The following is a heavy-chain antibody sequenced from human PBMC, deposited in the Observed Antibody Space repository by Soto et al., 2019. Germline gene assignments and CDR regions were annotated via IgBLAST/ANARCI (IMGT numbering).Heavy chain of an antibody. V-gene: IGHV1-3*01. CDR2: INAGNGNT. D-gene: IGHD6-13*01. Sequence: ASVKVSCKASGYTFTSYAMHWVRQAPGQRLEWMGWINAGNGNTKYSQKFQGRVTITRDTSASTAYMELSSLRSEDTAVYYCAASFIAAAGPYYYYSYGMDVCGQGTTVTVSS. CDR3: AASFIAAAGPYYYYSYGMDV. J-gene: IGHJ6*02. CDR1: GYTFTSYA.